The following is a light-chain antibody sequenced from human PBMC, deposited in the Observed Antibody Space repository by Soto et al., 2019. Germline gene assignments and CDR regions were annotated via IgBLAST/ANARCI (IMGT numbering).Light chain of an antibody. V-gene: IGKV3-20*01. CDR1: QSVSSTY. J-gene: IGKJ1*01. Sequence: EIVLTQSPGTLSLSPGERAALSRRASQSVSSTYLAWYQQKPGQAPRLVIYDASSRATGIPDRFSGSGSGTNFTLTISRLEPEDFAVYYCQQYDTSPRTFGQGTKVDIK. CDR2: DAS. CDR3: QQYDTSPRT.